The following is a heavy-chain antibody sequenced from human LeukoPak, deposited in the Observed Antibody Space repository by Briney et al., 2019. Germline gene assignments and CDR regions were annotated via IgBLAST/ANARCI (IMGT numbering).Heavy chain of an antibody. CDR3: ARVHYDSSGYYYQGFDY. Sequence: ASVKVSCKASGYTFTGYYMHWVRQAPGQGLEWMGWINPNSGGTNYAQTFQGRVTMTRDTSISTAYMELSRLRSDDTAVYYCARVHYDSSGYYYQGFDYWGQGTLVTVSS. CDR2: INPNSGGT. CDR1: GYTFTGYY. V-gene: IGHV1-2*02. D-gene: IGHD3-22*01. J-gene: IGHJ4*02.